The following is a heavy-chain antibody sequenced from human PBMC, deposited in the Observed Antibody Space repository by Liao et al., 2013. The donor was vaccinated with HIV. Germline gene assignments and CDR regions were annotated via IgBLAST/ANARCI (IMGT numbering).Heavy chain of an antibody. V-gene: IGHV4-4*07. J-gene: IGHJ3*02. CDR2: IYISGST. Sequence: QVQLQESGPGLVKPSETLSLTCTVSGASISSYYWSWIRQPAGKGLEWIGRIYISGSTNYNPSLKSRVTMSVDTSKSQFSLILNSVTAADTAVYYCARQRVLMGFDAFDIWGQGTMVTVSS. CDR1: GASISSYY. D-gene: IGHD3-9*01. CDR3: ARQRVLMGFDAFDI.